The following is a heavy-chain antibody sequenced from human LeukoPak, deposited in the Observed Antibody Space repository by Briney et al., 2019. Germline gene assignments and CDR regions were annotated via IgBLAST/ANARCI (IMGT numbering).Heavy chain of an antibody. Sequence: ASVKVSCKASGYTFTGYYTHWVRQAPGQGLEWMGRINPNSGGTNYAQKFQGRVTMTRDTSISTAYMELSRLRSDDTAVYYCARDFSSGYFDYWGQGTLVTVSS. J-gene: IGHJ4*02. CDR3: ARDFSSGYFDY. D-gene: IGHD6-19*01. CDR2: INPNSGGT. V-gene: IGHV1-2*06. CDR1: GYTFTGYY.